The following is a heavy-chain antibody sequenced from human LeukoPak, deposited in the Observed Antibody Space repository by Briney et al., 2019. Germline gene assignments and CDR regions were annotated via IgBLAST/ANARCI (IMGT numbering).Heavy chain of an antibody. CDR3: ATEPYYYDSSGYHAFDY. CDR1: GYTFTSYD. J-gene: IGHJ4*02. Sequence: ASVKVSCKASGYTFTSYDINWVRQATGQGLEWMGWMNPNSGNTGYAQKFQGRVTMTRDTSISTAYMELSRLRSDDTAVYYCATEPYYYDSSGYHAFDYWGQGTLVTVSS. D-gene: IGHD3-22*01. V-gene: IGHV1-8*02. CDR2: MNPNSGNT.